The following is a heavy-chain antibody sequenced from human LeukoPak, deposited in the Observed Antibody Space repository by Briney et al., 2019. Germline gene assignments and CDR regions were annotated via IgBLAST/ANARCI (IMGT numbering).Heavy chain of an antibody. CDR1: GFTFDDYA. Sequence: GGSLRLSCAASGFTFDDYAMHWVRQAPGKGLEWVSGISWNSGSIGYADSVKGRFTISRDNSKNTLYLQMNSLRAEDTAVYYCARAGSVELHLDYWGQGTLVTVSS. CDR2: ISWNSGSI. CDR3: ARAGSVELHLDY. V-gene: IGHV3-9*01. J-gene: IGHJ4*02. D-gene: IGHD1-26*01.